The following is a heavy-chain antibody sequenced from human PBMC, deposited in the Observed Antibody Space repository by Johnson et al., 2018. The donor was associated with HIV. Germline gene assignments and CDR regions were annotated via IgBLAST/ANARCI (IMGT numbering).Heavy chain of an antibody. CDR2: IYSDGSI. D-gene: IGHD2-8*01. J-gene: IGHJ3*02. CDR3: AKGLVYADPDDAFDI. V-gene: IGHV3-66*02. CDR1: GFTFSSYD. Sequence: VQLVESGGGLVQPGGSLRLSCAASGFTFSSYDMSWVRQAPGKGLEWVSVIYSDGSIYYADSVRGRFPISRDNSKNTLYLQMNSLRAEDTAVYYCAKGLVYADPDDAFDIWGQGTMVTVSS.